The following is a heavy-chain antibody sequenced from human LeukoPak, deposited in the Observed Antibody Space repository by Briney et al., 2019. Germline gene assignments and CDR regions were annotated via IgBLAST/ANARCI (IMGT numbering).Heavy chain of an antibody. CDR2: IIPIFGTG. J-gene: IGHJ6*01. V-gene: IGHV1-69*13. Sequence: SVTLRCKASGGTFSGYAITWVRLAPGQGLEWMGGIIPIFGTGNYAQKFQGRVTITAGESTSKAYKEPISLRYEDPAVYYCARDLEAWVAAAGLYYYHGMDVWGQRVTVSVSS. CDR3: ARDLEAWVAAAGLYYYHGMDV. CDR1: GGTFSGYA. D-gene: IGHD6-13*01.